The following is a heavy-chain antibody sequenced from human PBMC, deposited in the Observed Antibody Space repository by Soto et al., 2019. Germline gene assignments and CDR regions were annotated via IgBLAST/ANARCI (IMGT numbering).Heavy chain of an antibody. D-gene: IGHD3-16*02. Sequence: QVQLIQSGPEVKRPGASVKLSCKASGYTFADYGIIWVRQAPGQGLEWVAWIASNTGNTDYARNLRGRVTVTTDTYTNTAFLDLRSLTSDDTAFYYCARVDDDIWGPYLSGQYWGLGTLVTVSS. CDR1: GYTFADYG. CDR2: IASNTGNT. V-gene: IGHV1-18*04. J-gene: IGHJ4*02. CDR3: ARVDDDIWGPYLSGQY.